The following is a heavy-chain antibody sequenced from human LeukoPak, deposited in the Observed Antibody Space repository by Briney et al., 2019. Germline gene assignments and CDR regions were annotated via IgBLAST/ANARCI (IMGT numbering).Heavy chain of an antibody. CDR2: INTNTGNP. Sequence: ASVKVSCKASGYTFTSYAMNWVRQAPGQGLEWMGWINTNTGNPTYAQGFTGRFVFSLDTSVSTAYLQISSLKAEDTAVYYCARHYVQLERQSYYMDVWGKGTTVTVSS. V-gene: IGHV7-4-1*02. J-gene: IGHJ6*03. CDR3: ARHYVQLERQSYYMDV. D-gene: IGHD1-1*01. CDR1: GYTFTSYA.